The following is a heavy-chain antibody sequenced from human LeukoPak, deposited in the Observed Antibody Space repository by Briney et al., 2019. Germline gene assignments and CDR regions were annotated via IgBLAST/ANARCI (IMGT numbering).Heavy chain of an antibody. V-gene: IGHV3-23*01. J-gene: IGHJ6*02. CDR3: AKDDYGDYADYYGMDV. Sequence: GGSPRLSCAASGFTFSSYAISWVRPAPGKGLELVSGISESGGSTHYANFVKGRFTISRDNSKNTLYLQMNSLRAEETAVYYCAKDDYGDYADYYGMDVWGQGTTVTVSS. CDR1: GFTFSSYA. CDR2: ISESGGST. D-gene: IGHD4-17*01.